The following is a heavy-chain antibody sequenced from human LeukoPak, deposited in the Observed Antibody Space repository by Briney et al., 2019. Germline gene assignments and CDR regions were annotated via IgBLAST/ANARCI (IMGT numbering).Heavy chain of an antibody. CDR3: ARVEVVTGLEEYFDL. J-gene: IGHJ2*01. CDR2: ISSSSSYI. D-gene: IGHD2-15*01. CDR1: GFTFSSYS. Sequence: PGGSLRLSCAASGFTFSSYSMNWVRQAPGKGLEWVSSISSSSSYIYYADSVKGRFTISRDNAKNSLYRQMNSLRAEDTAVYYCARVEVVTGLEEYFDLWGRGTLVTVSS. V-gene: IGHV3-21*01.